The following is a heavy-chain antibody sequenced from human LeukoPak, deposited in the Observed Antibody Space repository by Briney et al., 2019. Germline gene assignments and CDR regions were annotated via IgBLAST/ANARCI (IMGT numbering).Heavy chain of an antibody. J-gene: IGHJ3*02. CDR1: GYTFTGYY. CDR2: INPNSGGT. Sequence: GASVKVSCKASGYTFTGYYMHWVRQAPGQGLEWMGWINPNSGGTNYAQKFQGRVTMTRDTSISTAYMELSRLRSDDTAVYYCASEGGIAAPDDAFDIWGQGTMVTVSS. CDR3: ASEGGIAAPDDAFDI. D-gene: IGHD6-6*01. V-gene: IGHV1-2*02.